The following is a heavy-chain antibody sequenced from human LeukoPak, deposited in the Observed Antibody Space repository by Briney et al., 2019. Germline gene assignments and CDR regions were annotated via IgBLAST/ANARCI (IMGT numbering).Heavy chain of an antibody. Sequence: SETLSLTCTVSGGSISSSSYYWGWIRQPPGKGLEWIGSIYYSGSTYYNPSLKSRVTISVDTSKNQFSLKLSSVTAADTAAYYCARGLYSSSWYFDYWGQGTLVTVSS. V-gene: IGHV4-39*07. CDR2: IYYSGST. CDR1: GGSISSSSYY. J-gene: IGHJ4*02. CDR3: ARGLYSSSWYFDY. D-gene: IGHD6-13*01.